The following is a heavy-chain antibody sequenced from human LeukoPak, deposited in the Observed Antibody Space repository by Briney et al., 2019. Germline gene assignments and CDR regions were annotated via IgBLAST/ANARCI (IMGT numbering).Heavy chain of an antibody. J-gene: IGHJ4*02. Sequence: SETLSLTCTVSGGSISSYYWSCIRQPPGKGPEWIGYINYSGGTNYNPSLKSRVTISADTSKNQFSLKLSSVTAADTAVYFCARATTVTPYYFDQWGQGTLVTVSS. CDR2: INYSGGT. CDR3: ARATTVTPYYFDQ. V-gene: IGHV4-59*08. D-gene: IGHD4-17*01. CDR1: GGSISSYY.